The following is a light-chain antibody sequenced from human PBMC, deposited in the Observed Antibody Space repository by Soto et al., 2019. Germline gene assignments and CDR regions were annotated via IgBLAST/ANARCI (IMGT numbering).Light chain of an antibody. CDR2: DVS. Sequence: QSALTQPASVSGSPGQSITISCTGTSSDVGSFNYVSWYQQHPGKAPKLLIYDVSSRPSGVSNRFSGSKSGNTASLTISGLQAEDEADYYCSSYTSSSTWVFGGGTKRTVL. V-gene: IGLV2-14*01. J-gene: IGLJ3*02. CDR3: SSYTSSSTWV. CDR1: SSDVGSFNY.